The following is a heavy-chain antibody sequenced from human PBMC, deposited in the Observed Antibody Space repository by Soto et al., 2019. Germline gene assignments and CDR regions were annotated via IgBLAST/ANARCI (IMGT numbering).Heavy chain of an antibody. J-gene: IGHJ1*01. V-gene: IGHV1-2*06. CDR1: GYTFTAYY. CDR2: INPKNGDT. Sequence: ASVKVSCKASGYTFTAYYMHWVRQAPGQGLEWMGRINPKNGDTNYVQKFQGRVTMTRDTSISTAYMELSSLTSGDTAVYYCARGVVVAPSYFQHWGQGTLVTVYS. D-gene: IGHD2-15*01. CDR3: ARGVVVAPSYFQH.